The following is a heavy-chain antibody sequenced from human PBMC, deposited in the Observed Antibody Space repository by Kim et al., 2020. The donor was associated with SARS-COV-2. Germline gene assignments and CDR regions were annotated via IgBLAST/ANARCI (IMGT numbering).Heavy chain of an antibody. CDR2: ISGSGGST. CDR1: GFTFSSYA. Sequence: GGSLRLSCAASGFTFSSYAMSWVRQAPGKGLEWVSAISGSGGSTYYADSVKGRFTISRDNSKNTLYLQMNSLRAEDTAVYYCAKVGGETSDSILWWSRLGPYSYGMDVWGQGTTVTVSS. J-gene: IGHJ6*02. CDR3: AKVGGETSDSILWWSRLGPYSYGMDV. V-gene: IGHV3-23*01. D-gene: IGHD2-21*02.